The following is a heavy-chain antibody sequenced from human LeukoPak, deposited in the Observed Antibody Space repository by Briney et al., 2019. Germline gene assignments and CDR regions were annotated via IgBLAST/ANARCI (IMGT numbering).Heavy chain of an antibody. CDR2: IIPILGIA. J-gene: IGHJ6*02. CDR1: GGTFSSYA. CDR3: AREWFGELSAYYYYYYGMDV. D-gene: IGHD3-10*01. V-gene: IGHV1-69*04. Sequence: SVKVSCKASGGTFSSYAISWVRQAPGQGLEWMGRIIPILGIANYAQKFQGRVTITADKSTSTAYMELSSLRSEDTAVYYCAREWFGELSAYYYYYYGMDVWGQGTTLTVSS.